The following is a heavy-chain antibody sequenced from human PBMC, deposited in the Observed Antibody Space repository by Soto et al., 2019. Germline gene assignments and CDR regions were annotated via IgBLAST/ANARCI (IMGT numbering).Heavy chain of an antibody. CDR1: GFTFSSYS. CDR2: ISSSSSYI. V-gene: IGHV3-21*01. Sequence: VGSLRLSCAASGFTFSSYSMNWVRQAPGKGLEWVSSISSSSSYIYYADSVKGRFAISRDNAKNSLYLQMNSLRAEDTAVYYCARTLRSSRWWYDPWGQGTLVTVSS. J-gene: IGHJ5*02. CDR3: ARTLRSSRWWYDP. D-gene: IGHD2-15*01.